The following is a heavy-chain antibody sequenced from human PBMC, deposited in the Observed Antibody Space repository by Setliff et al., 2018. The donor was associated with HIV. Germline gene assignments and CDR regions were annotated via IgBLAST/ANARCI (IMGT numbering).Heavy chain of an antibody. V-gene: IGHV4-59*11. CDR2: TDYSGTT. Sequence: SETLSPTCTVSGGSISSHYWSWIRQPPGKGLEWIAYTDYSGTTSYNPTLKTRVTISVDTSKNQFSLKLRSVTAADTALAYWAKVSPPPDNYFYYYTDVWGKGTTVTVSS. CDR1: GGSISSHY. J-gene: IGHJ6*03. CDR3: AKVSPPPDNYFYYYTDV. D-gene: IGHD3-9*01.